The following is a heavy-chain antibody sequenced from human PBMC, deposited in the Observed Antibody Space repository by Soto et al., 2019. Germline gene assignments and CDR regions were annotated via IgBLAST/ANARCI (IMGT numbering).Heavy chain of an antibody. D-gene: IGHD2-21*02. CDR2: IYYSGST. Sequence: SETLSLTCTVSGGSISSYYWSWIRQPPGKGLEWIGYIYYSGSTNYNPSLKSRVTISIDTSKNQFSLKVNSMTAADTAVYYCARRPLIRRGFQLWGLYLDYWGRGTLVTVSS. CDR1: GGSISSYY. V-gene: IGHV4-59*01. CDR3: ARRPLIRRGFQLWGLYLDY. J-gene: IGHJ4*02.